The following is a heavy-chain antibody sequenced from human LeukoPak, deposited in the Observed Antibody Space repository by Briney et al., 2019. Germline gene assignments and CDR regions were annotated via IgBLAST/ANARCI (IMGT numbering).Heavy chain of an antibody. CDR1: GFTVSSNY. J-gene: IGHJ5*02. V-gene: IGHV3-53*01. Sequence: GGSLRLSCAASGFTVSSNYMSWVRQAPGKGLEWVSVIYSGGSTYYADSVKGRFTISRDNSKNTLYLQMNSLRAEDTAVYYCGRERLLLFDPWGQGTLVTVSS. CDR2: IYSGGST. CDR3: GRERLLLFDP. D-gene: IGHD3-22*01.